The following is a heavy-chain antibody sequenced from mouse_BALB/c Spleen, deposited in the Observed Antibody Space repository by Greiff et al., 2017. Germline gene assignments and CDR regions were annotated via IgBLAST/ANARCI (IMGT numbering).Heavy chain of an antibody. J-gene: IGHJ3*01. V-gene: IGHV1-5*01. CDR3: TRSGGNYGSWFAY. CDR2: IYPGNSDT. CDR1: GYTFTSYW. Sequence: VQLQQSGTVLARPGASVKMSCKASGYTFTSYWMHWVKQRPGQGLEWIGAIYPGNSDTSYNQKFKGKAKLTAVTSTSTAYMELSSLTNEDSAVYYCTRSGGNYGSWFAYWGQGTLVTVSA. D-gene: IGHD2-1*01.